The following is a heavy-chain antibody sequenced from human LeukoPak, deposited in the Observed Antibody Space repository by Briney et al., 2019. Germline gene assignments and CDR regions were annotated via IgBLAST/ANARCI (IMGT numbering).Heavy chain of an antibody. Sequence: ASVKVSCKATGYTFTGYYMHWVRQAPGQGLEWMGWINPNSGGTNYAQKFQGRVTMTRDTSISTAYMELRSLRSDDTAVYYCARALPSGLGRPLDYWGQGTLVTVSS. V-gene: IGHV1-2*02. J-gene: IGHJ4*02. CDR2: INPNSGGT. D-gene: IGHD3-10*01. CDR1: GYTFTGYY. CDR3: ARALPSGLGRPLDY.